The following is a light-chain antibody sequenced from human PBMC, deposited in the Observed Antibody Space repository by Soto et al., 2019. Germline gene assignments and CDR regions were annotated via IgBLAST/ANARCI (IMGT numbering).Light chain of an antibody. V-gene: IGKV3-11*01. CDR3: QQRSDWPLT. J-gene: IGKJ4*01. Sequence: EIVLTQSPAILSLSPGERASLSCRASQIVNSYLAWYQQKPGQAPRLLIFDASNRATGIPVRFSGSGFGTDFTLTISSLEPEDFAVYYCQQRSDWPLTFGGGTTVEI. CDR2: DAS. CDR1: QIVNSY.